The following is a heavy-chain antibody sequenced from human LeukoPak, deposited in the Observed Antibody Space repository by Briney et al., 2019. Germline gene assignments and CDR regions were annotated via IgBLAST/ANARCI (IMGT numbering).Heavy chain of an antibody. CDR3: ARELGSWYRPGNFDY. CDR1: GFSVSSNSAA. V-gene: IGHV6-1*01. J-gene: IGHJ4*02. CDR2: TYYRSKWYN. Sequence: PSQTLSLTCAVSGFSVSSNSAAWIWMTPSPSRGLVWLVRTYYRSKWYNDYAVSVKSRITINPDTSKNQLSLQLNSVTPDDRDGYYCARELGSWYRPGNFDYWGQGTLVTVSS. D-gene: IGHD6-13*01.